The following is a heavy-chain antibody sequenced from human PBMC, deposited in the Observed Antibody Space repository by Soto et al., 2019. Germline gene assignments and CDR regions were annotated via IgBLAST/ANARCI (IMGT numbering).Heavy chain of an antibody. CDR1: GGSISSYY. J-gene: IGHJ2*01. Sequence: QVQLQESGPGLVKPSETLSLTCTVSGGSISSYYWSWIRQPPGKGLEWIGYIYYSGSTNYNPSLKSRVTISVXTSSNXXSLKLSSVTAADTAVYYCARDSTVVTGSSYWYFDLWGRGTLVTVSS. CDR3: ARDSTVVTGSSYWYFDL. D-gene: IGHD4-17*01. CDR2: IYYSGST. V-gene: IGHV4-59*01.